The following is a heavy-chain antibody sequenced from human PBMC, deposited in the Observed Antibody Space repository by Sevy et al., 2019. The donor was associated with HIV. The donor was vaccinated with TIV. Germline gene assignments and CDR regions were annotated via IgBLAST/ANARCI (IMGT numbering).Heavy chain of an antibody. V-gene: IGHV3-30*02. CDR3: ATPNYNNFRLRGYYGMDV. J-gene: IGHJ6*02. D-gene: IGHD4-4*01. CDR2: IRYDGYNE. Sequence: GGSLRLSCAASGFTFSSNGMHWVRQAPGKGLEWLAFIRYDGYNEYYADSVKGRFTISRDNSKNSLFLQMNSLRAEDTAVYYCATPNYNNFRLRGYYGMDVWGQGTTVTVSS. CDR1: GFTFSSNG.